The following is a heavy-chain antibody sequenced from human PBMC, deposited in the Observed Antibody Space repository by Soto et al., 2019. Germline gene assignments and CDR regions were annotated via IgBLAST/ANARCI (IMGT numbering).Heavy chain of an antibody. J-gene: IGHJ4*02. V-gene: IGHV4-39*01. CDR1: GGSISSSSYY. D-gene: IGHD2-15*01. Sequence: QLQLQESGPGLVKPSETLSLTCTVSGGSISSSSYYWGWIRQPPGKGLEWIGSIYYSGSTYYNPSLKSRVTISVDTSKNQFSLKLSSVTAADTAVYYYARSDCSGGSCPFDYWGQGTLVTVSS. CDR3: ARSDCSGGSCPFDY. CDR2: IYYSGST.